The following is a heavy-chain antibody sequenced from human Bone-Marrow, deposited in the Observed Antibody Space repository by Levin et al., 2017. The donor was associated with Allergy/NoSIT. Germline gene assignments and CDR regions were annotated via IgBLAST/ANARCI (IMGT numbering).Heavy chain of an antibody. J-gene: IGHJ6*02. Sequence: TGGSLRLSCEVSGFSFSDFDMNWVRQAPGKGLEWVALISHDGSKQFYRDSVKGRFTLSRDNSQNTLSLEMNSLRVEDTAVYYCAKEGGYYYESRDYGMDVWGQGTTVTVSS. CDR1: GFSFSDFD. V-gene: IGHV3-30*18. CDR2: ISHDGSKQ. CDR3: AKEGGYYYESRDYGMDV. D-gene: IGHD3-22*01.